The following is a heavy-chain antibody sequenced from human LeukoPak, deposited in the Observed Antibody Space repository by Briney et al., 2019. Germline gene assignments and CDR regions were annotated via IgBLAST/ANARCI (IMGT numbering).Heavy chain of an antibody. CDR2: ISGGGGNT. J-gene: IGHJ5*02. CDR3: AKDPNYYDSIGPSGP. Sequence: PGGSLRLSCAASGFTFSIYAMNWVRQAPGKGLEWVSAISGGGGNTYYADSVKGRFTISRDNSKNTLYLQMNSLRAEDTAIYYCAKDPNYYDSIGPSGPWGQGTLVTVSS. D-gene: IGHD3-22*01. V-gene: IGHV3-23*01. CDR1: GFTFSIYA.